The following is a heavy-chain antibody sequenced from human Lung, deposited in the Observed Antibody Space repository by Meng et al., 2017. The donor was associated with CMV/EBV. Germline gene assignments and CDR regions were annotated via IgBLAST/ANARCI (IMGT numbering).Heavy chain of an antibody. D-gene: IGHD2-2*02. V-gene: IGHV3-11*01. CDR1: GFTFSDYY. CDR2: ISGSGTTT. Sequence: GGSXRLXXAVSGFTFSDYYLAWIRQAPGKGLEWVSYISGSGTTTYYADSVQGRFTISRDSAKNELYLEMISLRAEATAVYYCARDCGTTSCYNPINTYYYFYGLDVWXQGTXVTVSS. J-gene: IGHJ6*02. CDR3: ARDCGTTSCYNPINTYYYFYGLDV.